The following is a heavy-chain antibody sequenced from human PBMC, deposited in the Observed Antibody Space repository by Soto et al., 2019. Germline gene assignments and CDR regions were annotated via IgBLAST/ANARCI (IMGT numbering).Heavy chain of an antibody. CDR2: ISSSSSTI. V-gene: IGHV3-48*01. CDR3: AKNPGYYYDSTGYHFDY. Sequence: GGSLRLSCAASGFTFSSYTMNWVRQAPGKGLEWVSYISSSSSTIYYADSVKGRFTISRDNAKNTLYLQMNSLRAEDTAVYYCAKNPGYYYDSTGYHFDYWDQGTLVTAPQ. J-gene: IGHJ4*02. D-gene: IGHD3-22*01. CDR1: GFTFSSYT.